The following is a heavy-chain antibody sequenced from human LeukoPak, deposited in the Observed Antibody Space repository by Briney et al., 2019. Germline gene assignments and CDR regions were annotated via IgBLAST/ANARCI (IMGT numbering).Heavy chain of an antibody. CDR3: ARHSGGSYRWYYMDV. J-gene: IGHJ6*03. CDR1: GGSISSSSYY. V-gene: IGHV4-39*01. CDR2: IYYSGST. D-gene: IGHD1-26*01. Sequence: PSETLSLTCTVSGGSISSSSYYWGWIRQPPGKGLEWIGSIYYSGSTYYNPSLKSRVTISVDTSKNQFSLKLSSVTAADTAVYYCARHSGGSYRWYYMDVWGKGTTVTVSS.